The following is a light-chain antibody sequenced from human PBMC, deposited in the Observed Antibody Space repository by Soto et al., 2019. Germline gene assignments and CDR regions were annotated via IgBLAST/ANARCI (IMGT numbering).Light chain of an antibody. Sequence: EIVLTQSPGTLSLSPGERATLSCRASQSVSSSYFAWYQQIPGQAPRLLIHGASTRATGIPDRFSGSGYGTDFTLTISRLEPEDFAVYYCQQYGSSPMYTFGQGTKLEI. V-gene: IGKV3-20*01. CDR2: GAS. J-gene: IGKJ2*01. CDR1: QSVSSSY. CDR3: QQYGSSPMYT.